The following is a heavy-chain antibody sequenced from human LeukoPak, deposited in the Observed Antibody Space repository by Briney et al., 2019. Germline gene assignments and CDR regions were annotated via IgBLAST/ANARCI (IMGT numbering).Heavy chain of an antibody. CDR2: IYPGDSDT. CDR3: GSLPYCGGDCYPNWFDS. CDR1: GYRFSSDW. D-gene: IGHD2-21*02. J-gene: IGHJ5*01. V-gene: IGHV5-51*01. Sequence: GESLKISCKGSGYRFSSDWIGWVRQKPGKGLEWMGIIYPGDSDTRYSPSFQGQVTISADKSITTAYLHRSSLRASDTAMYYCGSLPYCGGDCYPNWFDSWGQGTLVTVSS.